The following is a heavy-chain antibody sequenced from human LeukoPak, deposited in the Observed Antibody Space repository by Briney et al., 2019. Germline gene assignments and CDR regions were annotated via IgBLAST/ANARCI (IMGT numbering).Heavy chain of an antibody. D-gene: IGHD3-9*01. CDR3: ARDNDWAFDY. J-gene: IGHJ4*02. CDR1: GFTFSSYV. Sequence: GGSLRLSCAASGFTFSSYVMSWVRQAPGKGLEWVSYINHNGKTIYYADSVKGRFTISGDNAKNSLYLQMNSLRDEDTAVYYCARDNDWAFDYWGQGTLVTVSS. V-gene: IGHV3-48*02. CDR2: INHNGKTI.